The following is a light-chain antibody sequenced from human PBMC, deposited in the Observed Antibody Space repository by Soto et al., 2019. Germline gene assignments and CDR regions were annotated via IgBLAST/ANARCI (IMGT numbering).Light chain of an antibody. CDR1: QSVSSSY. CDR2: GAS. V-gene: IGKV3-20*01. CDR3: QQYGSSPVT. J-gene: IGKJ4*01. Sequence: EIVLTQSPGTLSLSPGERATLSCRASQSVSSSYLTWYQQKPGQAPRLLIYGASSRATGIPDRFSGSGSATDFPLTISRLEPEDFAGYYCQQYGSSPVTFGGGTKVEIK.